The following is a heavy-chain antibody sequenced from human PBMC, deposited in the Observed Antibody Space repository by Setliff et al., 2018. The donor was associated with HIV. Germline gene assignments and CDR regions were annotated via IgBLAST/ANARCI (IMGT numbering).Heavy chain of an antibody. J-gene: IGHJ5*02. CDR2: IYYSGTT. CDR1: GGSVSGHY. Sequence: SETLSLTCSVSGGSVSGHYWSWIRQSPGKGLEWIGYIYYSGTTNKNPTLKSRVTMSVDTSKNLFSLKVRSVTAADTAVYYCARASVMHSDYGLWVWIDPWGQGTPVTVS. CDR3: ARASVMHSDYGLWVWIDP. D-gene: IGHD3-16*01. V-gene: IGHV4-59*02.